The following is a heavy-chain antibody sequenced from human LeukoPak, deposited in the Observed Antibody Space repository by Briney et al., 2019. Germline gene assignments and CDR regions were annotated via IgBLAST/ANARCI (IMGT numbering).Heavy chain of an antibody. CDR2: INPNSGNT. CDR3: ARSRRIGVRGDMGY. D-gene: IGHD3-10*01. Sequence: GASVKVSCKASGYTFTGYYMHWVRQAPGQGLEWMGWINPNSGNTGYAQKFQGRVTMTRNTSISTAYMELSSLRSEDTAVYYCARSRRIGVRGDMGYWGQGTLVTVSS. J-gene: IGHJ4*02. V-gene: IGHV1-8*02. CDR1: GYTFTGYY.